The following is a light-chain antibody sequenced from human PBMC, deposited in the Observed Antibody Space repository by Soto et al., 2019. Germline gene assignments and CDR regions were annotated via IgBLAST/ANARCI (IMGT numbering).Light chain of an antibody. CDR3: QQYGTSSSIT. CDR1: QSVSSSY. CDR2: GAS. Sequence: EIVLTQSPGTLSLSPGERGTLSCRASQSVSSSYLGWYQQKPGQAPRLLIYGASRRATGIPDRFSGSGSGTDFTLTISRLEPEDFAVYYCQQYGTSSSITFGQGTRLEI. J-gene: IGKJ5*01. V-gene: IGKV3-20*01.